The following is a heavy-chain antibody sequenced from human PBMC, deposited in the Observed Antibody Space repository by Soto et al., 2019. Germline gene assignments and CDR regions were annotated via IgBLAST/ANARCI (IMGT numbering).Heavy chain of an antibody. D-gene: IGHD4-4*01. CDR3: AGDPDSHYNDSHASSYP. CDR1: GGTFGTNL. V-gene: IGHV1-69*04. J-gene: IGHJ5*02. CDR2: IIPIMVII. Sequence: QVQLVQSGAEVKKPGSSVKVSCKASGGTFGTNLITGLDKALGQGLGWRGRIIPIMVIINYAQKFQGRVTISADKFTGTAYMELTGLRSDDTAVYYCAGDPDSHYNDSHASSYPWGQGTLVTVSS.